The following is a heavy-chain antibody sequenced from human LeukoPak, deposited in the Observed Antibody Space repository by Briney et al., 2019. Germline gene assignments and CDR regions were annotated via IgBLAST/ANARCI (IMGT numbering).Heavy chain of an antibody. D-gene: IGHD2-15*01. CDR1: GGSISSHY. V-gene: IGHV4-59*08. CDR3: ARGYCSGGRCYSYGWFDP. CDR2: IYYSGST. Sequence: PSETLSLTCTVSGGSISSHYWSWIRQPPGKGLEWIGYIYYSGSTSYNPSLKSRVTISVDTSKNQFSLKLSSVNAADTDVYYCARGYCSGGRCYSYGWFDPWGQGTLVTVSS. J-gene: IGHJ5*02.